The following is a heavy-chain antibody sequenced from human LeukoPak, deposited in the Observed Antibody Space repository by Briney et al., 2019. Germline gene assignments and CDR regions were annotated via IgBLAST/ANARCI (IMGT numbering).Heavy chain of an antibody. D-gene: IGHD3/OR15-3a*01. CDR1: GFTFSRYD. CDR3: ASFDFSTVKRYDYFDP. Sequence: GGSLRLSCVVSGFTFSRYDFNWVRQSPGKGLDWVAVISYDGRNTFYADSVKGRFIISRDNSKNTLYLQMNRLRTEDTAVYFCASFDFSTVKRYDYFDPWGQGTLVAVS. V-gene: IGHV3-30*03. CDR2: ISYDGRNT. J-gene: IGHJ5*02.